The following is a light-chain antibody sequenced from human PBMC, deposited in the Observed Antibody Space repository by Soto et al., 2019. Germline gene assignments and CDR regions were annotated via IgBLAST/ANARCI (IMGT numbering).Light chain of an antibody. CDR1: QSVSSS. Sequence: EIVMTQSPATLSVSPGERATLSCRASQSVSSSLAWYQQKPGQAPRILISGASTRAPGIPARFSGSGSGTEFTLTISSLQSEDFAVYYCQQYYNWPYTFGQGTNLEIK. J-gene: IGKJ2*01. CDR2: GAS. V-gene: IGKV3-15*01. CDR3: QQYYNWPYT.